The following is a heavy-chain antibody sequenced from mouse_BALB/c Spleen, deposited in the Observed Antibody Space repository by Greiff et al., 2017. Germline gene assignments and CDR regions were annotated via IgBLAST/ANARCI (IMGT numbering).Heavy chain of an antibody. Sequence: EVQRVESGGGLVQPGGSRKLSCAASGFTFSSFGMHWVRQAPEKGLEWVAYISSGSSTIYYADTVKGRFTISRDNPKNTLFLQMTSLRSEDTAMYYCARGGNYVGAMDYWGQGTSVTVSS. J-gene: IGHJ4*01. V-gene: IGHV5-17*02. D-gene: IGHD2-1*01. CDR3: ARGGNYVGAMDY. CDR2: ISSGSSTI. CDR1: GFTFSSFG.